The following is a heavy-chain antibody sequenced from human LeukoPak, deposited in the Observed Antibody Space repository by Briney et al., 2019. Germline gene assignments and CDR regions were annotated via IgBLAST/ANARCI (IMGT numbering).Heavy chain of an antibody. V-gene: IGHV3-21*01. Sequence: PGGSLRLSCAASGFTFSSYSMNWVRQAPGKGLEWVSSISSSSSYIYYADSVKGRFTISRDNAKNSLYLQMNSLRAEDTAVYYCARRDEGRGYSGYYFDYWGQGTLVTVSS. J-gene: IGHJ4*02. CDR2: ISSSSSYI. CDR3: ARRDEGRGYSGYYFDY. D-gene: IGHD5-12*01. CDR1: GFTFSSYS.